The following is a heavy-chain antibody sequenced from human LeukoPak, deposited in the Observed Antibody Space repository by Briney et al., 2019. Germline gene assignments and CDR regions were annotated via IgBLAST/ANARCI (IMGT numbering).Heavy chain of an antibody. V-gene: IGHV3-30*04. CDR2: ISYDGSNK. J-gene: IGHJ4*02. CDR3: ARPRLRLGELSPLYYFDY. Sequence: PGGSLRLSCAASGFTFSSYAMHWVRQAPGKGLEWVAVISYDGSNKYYADSVKGRFTISRDNSKNTLYLQMNSLRAEDTAVYYCARPRLRLGELSPLYYFDYWGQGTLVTVSS. D-gene: IGHD3-16*02. CDR1: GFTFSSYA.